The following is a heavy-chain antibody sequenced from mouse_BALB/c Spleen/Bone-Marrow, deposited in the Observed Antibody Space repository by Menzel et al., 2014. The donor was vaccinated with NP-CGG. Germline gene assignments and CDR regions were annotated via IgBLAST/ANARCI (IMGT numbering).Heavy chain of an antibody. Sequence: VQLQQSGPGLVKPSQSLSLICTVTGYSITSDYAWNWIRQFPGNKLEWMGYISYSGSTSYNPSLKSRISISRDTSKNQFFLQLNSVTTEDTATYYCARNYGYLYALDYWGQGTSVTVSS. J-gene: IGHJ4*01. V-gene: IGHV3-2*02. D-gene: IGHD1-2*01. CDR3: ARNYGYLYALDY. CDR2: ISYSGST. CDR1: GYSITSDYA.